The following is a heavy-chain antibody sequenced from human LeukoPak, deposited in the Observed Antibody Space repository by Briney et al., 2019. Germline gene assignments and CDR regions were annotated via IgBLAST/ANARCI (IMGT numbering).Heavy chain of an antibody. D-gene: IGHD3-22*01. Sequence: SETPSLSCTVSGASISGYSWNWIRQPAGKGLEWIGRIYTSGGTKYNTSLKSRVTMSVDTSKNQFSLKLSSVTAADTAVYYCARATSGHYYYFDYWGQGTLVTVSS. CDR3: ARATSGHYYYFDY. J-gene: IGHJ4*02. V-gene: IGHV4-4*07. CDR1: GASISGYS. CDR2: IYTSGGT.